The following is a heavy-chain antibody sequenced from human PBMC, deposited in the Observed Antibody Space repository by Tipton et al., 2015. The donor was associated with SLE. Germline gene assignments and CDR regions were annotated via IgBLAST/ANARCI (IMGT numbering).Heavy chain of an antibody. Sequence: QLVQSGAEVKKPGASVKVSCKASGYTFTSYYMHWVRQAPGQGLEWMGWINPNSGGTNYAQKFQGRVTMTRDTSISTAYMELSRLRSDDTAVYYCARDWGYSYGSAFDIWGQGTMVTVSS. CDR1: GYTFTSYY. D-gene: IGHD5-18*01. V-gene: IGHV1-2*02. J-gene: IGHJ3*02. CDR3: ARDWGYSYGSAFDI. CDR2: INPNSGGT.